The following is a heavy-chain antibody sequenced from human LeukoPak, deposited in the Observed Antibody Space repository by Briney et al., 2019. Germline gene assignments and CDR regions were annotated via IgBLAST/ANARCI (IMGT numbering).Heavy chain of an antibody. D-gene: IGHD6-25*01. CDR3: ARLLAAPYYINY. J-gene: IGHJ4*02. CDR1: GYKFTNYW. CDR2: IYPRDSDT. V-gene: IGHV5-51*01. Sequence: GESLKISCKGSGYKFTNYWIAWVRQMPGQGLEWLGIIYPRDSDTRYSPSFQGQVTISIDTSIDTAYLQWSSVRASDTAMYYCARLLAAPYYINYWGQGTLVTVSS.